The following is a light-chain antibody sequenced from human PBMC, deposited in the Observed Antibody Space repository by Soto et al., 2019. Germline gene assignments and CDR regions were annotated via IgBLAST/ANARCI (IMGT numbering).Light chain of an antibody. CDR3: TSYTRRSTKV. J-gene: IGLJ3*02. CDR2: EVS. CDR1: SSDVGSYKY. Sequence: QSVLTQPASVSGSPGQSITISCTGTSSDVGSYKYVSWYQQHPGKAPKLMIYEVSNRPSGVSNRFSGSKSGNTASLTISGLQAEDEADYYCTSYTRRSTKVFGGGTKVTVL. V-gene: IGLV2-14*01.